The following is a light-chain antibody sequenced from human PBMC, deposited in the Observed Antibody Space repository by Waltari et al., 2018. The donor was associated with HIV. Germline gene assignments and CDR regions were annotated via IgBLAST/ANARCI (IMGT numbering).Light chain of an antibody. CDR2: GAS. V-gene: IGKV3-20*01. Sequence: EIVLTQSPGTLSLSPGERATLSCRASQSVSNSYLAWYQQKPGQAPRLLIYGASGRATGIPDRFSGSGSGTDFTLTISRLEPEDFAVYYCQQYSNSPTFGQGTKVEIK. CDR1: QSVSNSY. J-gene: IGKJ1*01. CDR3: QQYSNSPT.